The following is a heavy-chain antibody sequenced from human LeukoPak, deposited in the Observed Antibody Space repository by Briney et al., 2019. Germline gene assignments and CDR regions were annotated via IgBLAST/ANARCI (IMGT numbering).Heavy chain of an antibody. CDR1: GGSFSGYY. J-gene: IGHJ5*02. CDR3: ARGGLRYLNDP. Sequence: KPSETLSLTCAVYGGSFSGYYWSWIRQPPGKGLEWIGEINHSGSTNYNPSLKSRVTISVDTSKNQFSLKLSSVTAADTAVYYCARGGLRYLNDPWGQGTLVTVSS. CDR2: INHSGST. D-gene: IGHD3-9*01. V-gene: IGHV4-34*01.